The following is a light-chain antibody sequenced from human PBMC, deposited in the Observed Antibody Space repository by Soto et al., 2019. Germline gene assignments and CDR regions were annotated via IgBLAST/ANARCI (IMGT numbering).Light chain of an antibody. CDR1: QSVGNN. V-gene: IGKV3-15*01. CDR3: QQYNWRPIT. J-gene: IGKJ5*01. CDR2: GAS. Sequence: EIVMTQSPGTLSVSPGERVTLSCRASQSVGNNLAWHQQKPGQAPRLLIYGASTRATGFPARFSGSGSGTEFTLTISSLQSEDFAVYYCQQYNWRPITFGQGTRLEIK.